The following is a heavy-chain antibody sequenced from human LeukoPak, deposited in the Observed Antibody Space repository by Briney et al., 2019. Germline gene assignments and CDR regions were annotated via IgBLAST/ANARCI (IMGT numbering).Heavy chain of an antibody. Sequence: PGRSLRLSCAASGFTFSRYTMHWVRQAPGKGLEWVAVISYDGSNGYYADSVKGRFTISRDNSKNTLYFQMNSLRAEDSAVYYCASGALFGELLGAFDIWGQGTRVTVSS. J-gene: IGHJ3*02. CDR1: GFTFSRYT. CDR3: ASGALFGELLGAFDI. D-gene: IGHD3-10*02. V-gene: IGHV3-30*14. CDR2: ISYDGSNG.